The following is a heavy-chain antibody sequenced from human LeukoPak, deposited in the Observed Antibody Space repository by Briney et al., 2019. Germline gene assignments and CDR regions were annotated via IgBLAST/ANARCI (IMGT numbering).Heavy chain of an antibody. CDR3: ARAGRDGYNYADY. V-gene: IGHV3-53*01. Sequence: GGSLRLSCAASGLTISSNYMSWVRQAPGKGLEWVSVIYSGGNTYYADSVKGRFTISRDNSKSTLYLQMNSLRAEDTAVYYRARAGRDGYNYADYWGQGTLVTVSS. D-gene: IGHD5-24*01. J-gene: IGHJ4*02. CDR2: IYSGGNT. CDR1: GLTISSNY.